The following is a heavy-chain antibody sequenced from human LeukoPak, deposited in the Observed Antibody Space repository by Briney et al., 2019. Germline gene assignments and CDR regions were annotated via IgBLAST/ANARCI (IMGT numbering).Heavy chain of an antibody. CDR2: TSFDGSDN. V-gene: IGHV3-30*04. D-gene: IGHD3-22*01. CDR1: GFTFSSYA. CDR3: ARAPGAMIVVDY. J-gene: IGHJ4*02. Sequence: GGSLRLSCAASGFTFSSYAMHWVRQAPGKGLKWVAVTSFDGSDNYYADSVKGRFTISRDNSKNTLYLQMNSLRPDDTAVYYCARAPGAMIVVDYWGQGTLVTVSS.